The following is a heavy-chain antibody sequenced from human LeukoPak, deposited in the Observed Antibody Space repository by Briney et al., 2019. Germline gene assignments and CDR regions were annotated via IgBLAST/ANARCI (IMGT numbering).Heavy chain of an antibody. CDR2: INAGNGNT. J-gene: IGHJ3*02. CDR1: GYTFTSYA. D-gene: IGHD2-15*01. Sequence: GASVKVSCKASGYTFTSYAMHWVRQAPGQRLEWVGWINAGNGNTKYSQKFQGRVTITRDTSASTAYMELSSLRSEDTAVYYCARGRDIVVVVAATDHDAFDTWGQGTMVTVSS. V-gene: IGHV1-3*01. CDR3: ARGRDIVVVVAATDHDAFDT.